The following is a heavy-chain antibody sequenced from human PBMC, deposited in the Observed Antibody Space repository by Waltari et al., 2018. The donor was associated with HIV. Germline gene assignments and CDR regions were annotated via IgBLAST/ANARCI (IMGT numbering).Heavy chain of an antibody. J-gene: IGHJ4*02. D-gene: IGHD6-6*01. CDR1: GFSFSSYS. V-gene: IGHV3-48*01. Sequence: EVQLVESGGGLVQPGGSLRLSCTASGFSFSSYSLNWVRQAPGNGLEWVSYISTSSIAIFYADSVKGRFTISRDTAKNSLYLQMNSLRAEDTAVYYCARDRTRYYFDSWGQGTLVTVSS. CDR2: ISTSSIAI. CDR3: ARDRTRYYFDS.